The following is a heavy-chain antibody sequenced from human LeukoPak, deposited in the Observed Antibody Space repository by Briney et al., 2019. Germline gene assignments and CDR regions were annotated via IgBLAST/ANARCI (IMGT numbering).Heavy chain of an antibody. CDR3: TKGASLYVTGPDF. CDR2: IIGSGDT. Sequence: GGSLRLSCAASGFTFSSYAMSWVRQAPGKGLEWVSRIIGSGDTNYADSVKGRFTISRDISMNTLYLQMNSLRAEDTAVYYCTKGASLYVTGPDFWGPGTLVIVSS. V-gene: IGHV3-23*01. D-gene: IGHD5/OR15-5a*01. CDR1: GFTFSSYA. J-gene: IGHJ4*02.